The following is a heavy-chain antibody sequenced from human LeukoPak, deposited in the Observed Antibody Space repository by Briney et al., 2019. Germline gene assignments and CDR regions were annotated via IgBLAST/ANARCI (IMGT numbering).Heavy chain of an antibody. CDR2: FDPEDGET. J-gene: IGHJ4*02. CDR1: GYTLTELS. D-gene: IGHD5-18*01. CDR3: ARERGYSYGPLGY. Sequence: GASVKVSCKVSGYTLTELSMHWVRQAPGKGLEWMGGFDPEDGETIYAQKFQGRVTMTRDTSTSTVYMELSSLRSEDTAVYYCARERGYSYGPLGYWGQGTLVTVSS. V-gene: IGHV1-24*01.